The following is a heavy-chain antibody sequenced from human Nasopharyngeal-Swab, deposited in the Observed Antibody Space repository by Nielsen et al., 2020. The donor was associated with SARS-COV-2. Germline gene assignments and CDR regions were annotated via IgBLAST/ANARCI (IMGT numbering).Heavy chain of an antibody. V-gene: IGHV3-30*18. CDR2: ISYDGSNK. J-gene: IGHJ6*02. CDR3: AKGGYSGYDPLGMDV. D-gene: IGHD5-12*01. Sequence: WIPQPPGKGLEWVAVISYDGSNKYYADSVKGRFTISRDNSKNTLYLQMNSLRAEDTAAYYCAKGGYSGYDPLGMDVWGQGTTVTVSS.